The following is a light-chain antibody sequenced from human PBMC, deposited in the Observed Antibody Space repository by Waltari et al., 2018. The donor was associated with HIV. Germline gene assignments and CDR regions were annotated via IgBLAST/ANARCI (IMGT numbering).Light chain of an antibody. V-gene: IGKV3-20*01. CDR3: QQYGSSPQYT. CDR2: GAS. Sequence: VFTQSPGTLSLSPGERATLSCRASQSVSSSYLAWYQQKHGPAPTLLIYGASSRATRIPDRFSGSVSETDFTLTISRLEPGDFAVYYCQQYGSSPQYTFGQGTKLEIK. CDR1: QSVSSSY. J-gene: IGKJ2*01.